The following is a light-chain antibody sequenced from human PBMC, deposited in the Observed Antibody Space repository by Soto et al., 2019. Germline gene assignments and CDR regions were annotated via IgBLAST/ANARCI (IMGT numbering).Light chain of an antibody. V-gene: IGKV3-15*01. Sequence: IVMTQSPATLSVSPGEGATLSCRASQSVYSNLAWYQQKPGQAPRLLIYAASTRASGIPARFSGGGSGTEFTLTISSLQSEDFAVYYCQQYNNSPPYTFGQGTKLEIK. CDR1: QSVYSN. CDR2: AAS. CDR3: QQYNNSPPYT. J-gene: IGKJ2*01.